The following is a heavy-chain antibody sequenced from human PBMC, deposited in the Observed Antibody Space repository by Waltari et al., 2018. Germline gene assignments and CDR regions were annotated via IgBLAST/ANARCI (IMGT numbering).Heavy chain of an antibody. J-gene: IGHJ3*01. CDR2: VSYSGTT. Sequence: QLQLQESGPRLVRPSETLSLICRVSGVSITSNRHYWAWLRQSPGQGLEWIGTVSYSGTTYLSPSRKSRVSVSRDTSKNQVSLILGSVTAADMAVYYCATYIGASVGTAAFDVWGQGTMVTVSS. CDR3: ATYIGASVGTAAFDV. D-gene: IGHD5-12*01. V-gene: IGHV4-39*01. CDR1: GVSITSNRHY.